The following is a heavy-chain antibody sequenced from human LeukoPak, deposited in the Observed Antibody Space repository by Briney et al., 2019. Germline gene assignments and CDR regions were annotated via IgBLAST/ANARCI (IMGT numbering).Heavy chain of an antibody. J-gene: IGHJ4*02. D-gene: IGHD2-21*02. CDR2: IYVSGRI. V-gene: IGHV4-4*07. CDR3: ARAVVTAFDY. CDR1: GGSISNLY. Sequence: PSETLSLTCSVSGGSISNLYLSWIRQPAGKGLEWIGRIYVSGRIDYNPSLRSRVTMSVDTSKNQLSLRVRSVTAADTAVYYCARAVVTAFDYWGQGTLVTVSS.